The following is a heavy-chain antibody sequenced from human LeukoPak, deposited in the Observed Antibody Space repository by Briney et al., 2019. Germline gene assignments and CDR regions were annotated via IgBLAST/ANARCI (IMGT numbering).Heavy chain of an antibody. CDR1: GGTFSSYA. Sequence: ASVNVSCKASGGTFSSYAISWVRQAPGQGLEWMGRIIPILGIANYAQKFQGRVTITTDESTSTAYMELSSLRSEDTAVYYCARVLSGPSGRIIYYYYMDVWGKGTTVTVSS. J-gene: IGHJ6*03. V-gene: IGHV1-69*04. CDR3: ARVLSGPSGRIIYYYYMDV. CDR2: IIPILGIA. D-gene: IGHD1-26*01.